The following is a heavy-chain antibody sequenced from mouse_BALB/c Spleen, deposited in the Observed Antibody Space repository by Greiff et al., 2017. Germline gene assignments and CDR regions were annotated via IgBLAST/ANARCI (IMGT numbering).Heavy chain of an antibody. D-gene: IGHD2-10*02. J-gene: IGHJ4*01. CDR1: GYSFTSYW. CDR2: IYPGNSDT. CDR3: TRRGYGNYGYAMDY. V-gene: IGHV1-5*01. Sequence: EVQLQQSGTVLAKPGASVKMSCTASGYSFTSYWMHWVKQRPGQGLEWIGAIYPGNSDTSYNQKFKGKAKLTAVTSASTAYMELSSLTNEDTAVYYCTRRGYGNYGYAMDYWGQGTSVTVSS.